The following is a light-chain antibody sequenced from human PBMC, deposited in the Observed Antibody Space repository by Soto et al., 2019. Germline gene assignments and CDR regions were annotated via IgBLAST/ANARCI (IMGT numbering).Light chain of an antibody. J-gene: IGLJ2*01. V-gene: IGLV2-23*01. CDR3: CSYAGSVV. CDR2: EGS. CDR1: SSVVGSYNL. Sequence: QSALTQPASVSGSPGQSITISCTGTSSVVGSYNLVSWYQQHPGKAPKLMIYEGSKRPSGVSNRFSGSKSGNTASLTISGLQAEDEADYYCCSYAGSVVFGGGTQLTVL.